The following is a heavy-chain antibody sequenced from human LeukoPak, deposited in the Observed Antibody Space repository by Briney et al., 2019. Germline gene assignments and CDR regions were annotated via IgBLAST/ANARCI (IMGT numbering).Heavy chain of an antibody. CDR1: GVTFSGYY. J-gene: IGHJ4*02. Sequence: ASLKVSFKASGVTFSGYYMHWVRQAPGQGLEWMAWISPNSGGTNYVQKFQGRVTVTRDTSIRTDYMEISGLTSDDTALYYCAREPSGSGGYDYWGQGALVTVSS. CDR3: AREPSGSGGYDY. CDR2: ISPNSGGT. D-gene: IGHD3-10*01. V-gene: IGHV1-2*02.